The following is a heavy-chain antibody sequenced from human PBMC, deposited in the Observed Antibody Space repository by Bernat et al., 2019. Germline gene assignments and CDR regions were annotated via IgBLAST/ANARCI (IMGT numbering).Heavy chain of an antibody. D-gene: IGHD1-26*01. CDR2: ISSGSSTI. CDR1: GFTFSSYS. CDR3: ARAGSGSYNLGDHYFDY. J-gene: IGHJ4*02. V-gene: IGHV3-48*01. Sequence: EVQLVESGGGLVQPGGSLRLSCAASGFTFSSYSMNWVRQAPGKGLEWVSYISSGSSTIYYADSVKGRFTISRDNAKNSLYLQMNSLRAADTAVYYCARAGSGSYNLGDHYFDYWGQGALVTVYS.